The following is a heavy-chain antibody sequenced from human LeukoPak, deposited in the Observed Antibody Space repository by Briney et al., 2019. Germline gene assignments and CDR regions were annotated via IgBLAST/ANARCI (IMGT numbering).Heavy chain of an antibody. D-gene: IGHD5-24*01. Sequence: GGSLRLSCSVSGFTFSSYAMHWVRQAPGRGLQCVSSISSNGGSTYYADSVKGRFTISRDNSKNTLYLQMSSLRPEDTAVYYCVKDRWVDYWGQGALVTVSS. V-gene: IGHV3-64D*09. CDR3: VKDRWVDY. CDR2: ISSNGGST. CDR1: GFTFSSYA. J-gene: IGHJ4*02.